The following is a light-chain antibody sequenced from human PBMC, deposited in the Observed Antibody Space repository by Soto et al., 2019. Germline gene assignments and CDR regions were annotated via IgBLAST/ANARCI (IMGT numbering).Light chain of an antibody. CDR3: SSYTSSSTQV. J-gene: IGLJ1*01. CDR1: SSDVGGYNL. CDR2: DVS. V-gene: IGLV2-14*03. Sequence: QSVLTQPASVSGSPGQSITISCTGTSSDVGGYNLVSWYQQHPGKAPKFLIYDVSNRPSGVSTRFSGSKSGNTASLTISGLQAEDEADYYCSSYTSSSTQVFGTGTKVTVL.